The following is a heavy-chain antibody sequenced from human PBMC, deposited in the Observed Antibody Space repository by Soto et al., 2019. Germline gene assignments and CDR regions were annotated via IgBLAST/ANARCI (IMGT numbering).Heavy chain of an antibody. CDR3: ARRADDYGDLDGGFDS. D-gene: IGHD4-17*01. CDR2: IYYSGST. CDR1: VGSISSSSYY. Sequence: QLQLQESGPGLVKPSVTLSLTCTVSVGSISSSSYYWGWIRQPPGKGLEWIGSIYYSGSTYYNPALKSRVTISVDTSNNQSSLQLSYVTAADTAGYYCARRADDYGDLDGGFDSWGQGTMVTVCS. J-gene: IGHJ3*02. V-gene: IGHV4-39*01.